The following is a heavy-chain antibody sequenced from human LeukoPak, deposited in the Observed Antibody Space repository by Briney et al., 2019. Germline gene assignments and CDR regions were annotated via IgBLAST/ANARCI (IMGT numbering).Heavy chain of an antibody. CDR1: GFTFRSFS. D-gene: IGHD1-26*01. CDR2: IISSGANT. Sequence: GGSLRLSCAASGFTFRSFSMSWVRQAPGKGLEWVSSIISSGANTYYADSVKGRFTISRDNSKNTFYLQMNSLRAEDTAVYYCAKRETYSFDSWGQGTLVTVSS. CDR3: AKRETYSFDS. J-gene: IGHJ4*02. V-gene: IGHV3-23*01.